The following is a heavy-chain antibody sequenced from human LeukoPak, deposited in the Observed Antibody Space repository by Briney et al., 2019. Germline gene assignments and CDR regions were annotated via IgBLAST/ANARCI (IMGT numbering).Heavy chain of an antibody. CDR1: GFTFSSST. Sequence: GGSLRLSCAASGFTFSSSTMNWVRQAPGKGLEWVSSIGSSGSNTHYADSVKGRFTISRDNAKNSLYMQMNSLRAEDTAVYYCVRGDGRDYWGQGTLVTVSS. J-gene: IGHJ4*02. D-gene: IGHD5-24*01. CDR3: VRGDGRDY. CDR2: IGSSGSNT. V-gene: IGHV3-21*01.